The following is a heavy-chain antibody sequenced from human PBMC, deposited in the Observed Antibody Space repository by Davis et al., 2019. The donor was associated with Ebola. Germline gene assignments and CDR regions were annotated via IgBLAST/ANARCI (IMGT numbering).Heavy chain of an antibody. CDR3: ARQKVTNAFDI. Sequence: MPSETLSLTCTVSGDSISSYYWGWIRQPPGKGLESIGSIYYSGSTYYNPSLKSRVTISVDTSKNQFSLKLTSVTAADTAVYYCARQKVTNAFDIWGQGTMVTISS. CDR1: GDSISSYY. J-gene: IGHJ3*02. V-gene: IGHV4-39*01. CDR2: IYYSGST.